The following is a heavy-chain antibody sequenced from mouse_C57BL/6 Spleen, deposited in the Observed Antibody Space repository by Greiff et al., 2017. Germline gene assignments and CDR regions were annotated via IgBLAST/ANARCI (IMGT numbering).Heavy chain of an antibody. J-gene: IGHJ4*01. Sequence: QVQLQQSGPGLVQPSQSLSITCTVSGFSLTSYGVHWVRQSPGKGLEWLGVIWSGGSTDYNAAFISRLSISKDNSTSQVFFKMNSLQADDTAIYYCARWDGYYGDYAMDYWGQGTSVTVSS. V-gene: IGHV2-2*01. CDR2: IWSGGST. D-gene: IGHD2-3*01. CDR3: ARWDGYYGDYAMDY. CDR1: GFSLTSYG.